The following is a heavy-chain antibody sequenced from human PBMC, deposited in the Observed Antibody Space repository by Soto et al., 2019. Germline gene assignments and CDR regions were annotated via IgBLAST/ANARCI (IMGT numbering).Heavy chain of an antibody. J-gene: IGHJ6*03. CDR1: GFTFSSYT. V-gene: IGHV3-64*01. Sequence: GGSLRLSCAASGFTFSSYTMHWVRQAPGKGLEYVSAISSNGGSTYYANSVKGRFTISRDNSKNTLYLQMGSLRAEDMAVYYCARGTWGSYRYTTLYPTYMDVWGKGTTVTVSS. CDR2: ISSNGGST. CDR3: ARGTWGSYRYTTLYPTYMDV. D-gene: IGHD3-16*02.